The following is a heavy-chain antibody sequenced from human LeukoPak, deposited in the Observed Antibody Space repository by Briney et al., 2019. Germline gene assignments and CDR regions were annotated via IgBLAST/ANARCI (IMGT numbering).Heavy chain of an antibody. CDR1: GFTFDDYG. CDR2: INWNGGST. D-gene: IGHD3-22*01. J-gene: IGHJ4*02. Sequence: GGSLRLSCAASGFTFDDYGMSWVRQAPGKGLEWVSGINWNGGSTGYADSVKGRFIISRDNAKSSLYLQINSLRVEDTAVYYCARSSGPLFNYFDYWGQGTLVTVSS. V-gene: IGHV3-20*04. CDR3: ARSSGPLFNYFDY.